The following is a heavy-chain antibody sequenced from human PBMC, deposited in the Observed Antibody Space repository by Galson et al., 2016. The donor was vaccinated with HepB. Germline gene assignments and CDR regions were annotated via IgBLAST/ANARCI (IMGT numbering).Heavy chain of an antibody. D-gene: IGHD5-24*01. V-gene: IGHV3-7*03. CDR3: ARGYIDSTDAFDI. Sequence: SLRLSCAASGFMFSSYWMSWVRQAPVRGLEWVANIKQDGSEQYYVDSLKGRFTISRDNAKNSVYLQMNSLRAEDTAVYYCARGYIDSTDAFDIWGQGTMVTVSS. CDR2: IKQDGSEQ. CDR1: GFMFSSYW. J-gene: IGHJ3*02.